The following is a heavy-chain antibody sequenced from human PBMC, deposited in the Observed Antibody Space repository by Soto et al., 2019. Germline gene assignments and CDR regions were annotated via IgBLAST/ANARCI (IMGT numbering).Heavy chain of an antibody. CDR2: IYPGDSDT. J-gene: IGHJ6*02. CDR3: AISGYCISTSCPEYYYYGMDV. Sequence: GESLKISCKGSGYSFTSYWIGLVRHMPGKGLEWMGIIYPGDSDTRYSPSFQGQVTISADKSISTAYLQWSSLKASDTAMYYCAISGYCISTSCPEYYYYGMDVWGQGITVTVS. D-gene: IGHD2-2*03. CDR1: GYSFTSYW. V-gene: IGHV5-51*01.